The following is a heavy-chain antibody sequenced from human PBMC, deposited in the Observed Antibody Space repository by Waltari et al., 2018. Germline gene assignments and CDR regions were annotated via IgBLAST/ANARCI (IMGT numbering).Heavy chain of an antibody. V-gene: IGHV2-5*01. CDR3: AHRRGYCGGDCYSYWFDP. CDR2: IYWNDDK. Sequence: QITLKESGPTLVKPTQTLTLTCTFSGFSLSTSGVGVGWIRQPPGKALEWLALIYWNDDKRYSPSLKSRLTITKDTSKNQVVLTMTNMDPVDTATYYCAHRRGYCGGDCYSYWFDPWGQGTLVTVSS. CDR1: GFSLSTSGVG. J-gene: IGHJ5*02. D-gene: IGHD2-21*01.